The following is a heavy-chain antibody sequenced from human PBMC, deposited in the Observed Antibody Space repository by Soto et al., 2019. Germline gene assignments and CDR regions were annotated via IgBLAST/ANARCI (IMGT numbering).Heavy chain of an antibody. Sequence: EVQLVESGGGLVKPGGSLRLSCAASGFSLSDYSMNWIRQAPGKGLEWVAPISSSSSFIRYAESMKGRFTISRDNAKNSLYLQMNSLSAEDTAVYYCAGSSDDGRDNWGQGTLVTVSS. CDR1: GFSLSDYS. J-gene: IGHJ4*02. D-gene: IGHD1-26*01. CDR2: ISSSSSFI. CDR3: AGSSDDGRDN. V-gene: IGHV3-21*01.